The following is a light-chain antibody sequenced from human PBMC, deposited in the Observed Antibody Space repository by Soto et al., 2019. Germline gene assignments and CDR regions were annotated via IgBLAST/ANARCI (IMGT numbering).Light chain of an antibody. V-gene: IGKV1-5*01. CDR1: RNIERW. J-gene: IGKJ1*01. Sequence: DIQMTQSPSTLSASLGDRVTITCRASRNIERWLAWYQQKPGKAPRLLIYDASTLETGVPSRFSGGGSGTEFTLTIIILHQDDTATYHCQHCDTYWAFGQGTKVEVE. CDR3: QHCDTYWA. CDR2: DAS.